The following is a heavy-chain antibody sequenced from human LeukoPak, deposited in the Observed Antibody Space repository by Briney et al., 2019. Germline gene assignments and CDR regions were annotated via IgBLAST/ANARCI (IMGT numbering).Heavy chain of an antibody. CDR2: ISYDGSNK. D-gene: IGHD3-22*01. CDR3: ARDSSYYDTSGYFDY. V-gene: IGHV3-30*04. Sequence: GGSLRLSCAASGFTFSSYTMHWVRQAPGKGLEWVAVISYDGSNKYYADSVKGRFTISRDNSKNTLYLQMNSLRAEDTAVYYCARDSSYYDTSGYFDYWGQGTLVTVSS. CDR1: GFTFSSYT. J-gene: IGHJ4*02.